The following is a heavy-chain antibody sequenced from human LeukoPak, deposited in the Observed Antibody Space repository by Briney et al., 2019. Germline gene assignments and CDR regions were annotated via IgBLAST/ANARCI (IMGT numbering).Heavy chain of an antibody. CDR2: ISYDGSNK. J-gene: IGHJ6*03. V-gene: IGHV3-30*04. CDR3: ARGGRQKGPYLDV. CDR1: GFTFSSYA. Sequence: GRSLRLSCAASGFTFSSYAMHWVRQAPGKGLEWVAVISYDGSNKYYADSVKGRFTISRDNSKNTLYLQMNSLRAEDTAVYYCARGGRQKGPYLDVWGKGTTVTVSS.